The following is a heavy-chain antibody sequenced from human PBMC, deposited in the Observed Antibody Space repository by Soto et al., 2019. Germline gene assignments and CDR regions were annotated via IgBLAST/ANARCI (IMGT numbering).Heavy chain of an antibody. D-gene: IGHD4-4*01. CDR2: ISYDGSNK. CDR3: AKAFADYRSFDY. J-gene: IGHJ4*02. V-gene: IGHV3-30*18. CDR1: GFTFSSYG. Sequence: QVQLVESGGGVVQTGRSLRLSCAASGFTFSSYGMHWVRQAPGKGLEWVAVISYDGSNKYYADSVKGRFTISRDNSKNTLYLQMNSLRAEDTAVYYCAKAFADYRSFDYWGQGTLVTVSS.